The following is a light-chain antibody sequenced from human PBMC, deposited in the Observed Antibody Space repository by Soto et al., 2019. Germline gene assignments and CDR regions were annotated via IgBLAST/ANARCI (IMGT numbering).Light chain of an antibody. J-gene: IGLJ2*01. Sequence: SYELTQPPSVSMAPGKTARVTCGGNNIGSKSVHWYQQKPGQAPVLVIYYDSDRPSGIPERFSGSNSGNTATLTISRVEAGDEADYYCQVWDSSSDPVVFGGGTKLTVL. CDR1: NIGSKS. CDR3: QVWDSSSDPVV. CDR2: YDS. V-gene: IGLV3-21*04.